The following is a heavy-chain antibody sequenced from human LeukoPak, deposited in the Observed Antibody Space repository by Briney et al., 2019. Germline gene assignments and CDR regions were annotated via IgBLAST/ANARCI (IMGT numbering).Heavy chain of an antibody. CDR2: INPSGGST. Sequence: ASVKVSCKASGYTFSNYYIHWVRLAPGQGLEWMGVINPSGGSTIYAQKFQGRVTMTGDTSTSTVYMELSSLRSDDTAVYYCARDSPPYYDFWSGYSADAFDIWGQGTMVTVSS. J-gene: IGHJ3*02. CDR3: ARDSPPYYDFWSGYSADAFDI. D-gene: IGHD3-3*01. V-gene: IGHV1-46*01. CDR1: GYTFSNYY.